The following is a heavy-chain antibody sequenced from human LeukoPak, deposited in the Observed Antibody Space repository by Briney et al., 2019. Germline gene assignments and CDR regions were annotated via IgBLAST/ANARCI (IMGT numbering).Heavy chain of an antibody. CDR3: ARWANIVVVPAAVIDDAFDI. V-gene: IGHV3-23*01. Sequence: GGSLRLSCAASGFTFNNYAMSWVRQAPGKGLEWVSAISGRGGSTYYADSVKGRFTISRDNSKNTLYLQMNSLRAEDTAVYYCARWANIVVVPAAVIDDAFDIWGQGTMVTVSS. D-gene: IGHD2-2*01. CDR2: ISGRGGST. CDR1: GFTFNNYA. J-gene: IGHJ3*02.